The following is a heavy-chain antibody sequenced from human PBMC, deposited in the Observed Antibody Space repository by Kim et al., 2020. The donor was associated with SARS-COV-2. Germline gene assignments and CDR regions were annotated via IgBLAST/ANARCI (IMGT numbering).Heavy chain of an antibody. Sequence: SETLSLTCTVSGGSISSYYWSWIRQPPGKGLEWIGYIYYSGSTNYNPSLKSRVTISVDTSKNQFSLKLSSVTAADTAVYYCARWADSSGWYTNFDYWGQGTLVTVSS. J-gene: IGHJ4*02. D-gene: IGHD6-19*01. CDR2: IYYSGST. CDR3: ARWADSSGWYTNFDY. V-gene: IGHV4-59*01. CDR1: GGSISSYY.